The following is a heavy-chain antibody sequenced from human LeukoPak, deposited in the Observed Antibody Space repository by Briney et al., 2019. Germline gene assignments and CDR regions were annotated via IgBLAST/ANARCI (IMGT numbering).Heavy chain of an antibody. CDR3: ARDHYCSSTSCYVSDH. V-gene: IGHV3-74*01. Sequence: GGSLRLSCAASGFTFSSYWMHWVRQAPGKGLVCVSRINSDGSSTSYADSVKGRFTISRDNARNTLYLQLNSLRAEDTAVYYCARDHYCSSTSCYVSDHWGQGTLVTVSS. CDR1: GFTFSSYW. D-gene: IGHD2-2*01. CDR2: INSDGSST. J-gene: IGHJ4*02.